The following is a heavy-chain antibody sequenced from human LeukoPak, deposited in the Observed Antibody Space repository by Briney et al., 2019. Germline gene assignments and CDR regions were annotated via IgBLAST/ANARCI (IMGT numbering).Heavy chain of an antibody. CDR3: ARGRGYSYGWIGEKLLDY. CDR2: INSDGSST. D-gene: IGHD5-18*01. V-gene: IGHV3-74*01. CDR1: GFTVNSNY. Sequence: GGSLTLSCVASGFTVNSNYMTWVRQAPGKGLVWVSRINSDGSSTSYADSVKGRITISRDNAKNTLYLQMNSLRAEDTAVYYCARGRGYSYGWIGEKLLDYWGQGTLATVSS. J-gene: IGHJ4*02.